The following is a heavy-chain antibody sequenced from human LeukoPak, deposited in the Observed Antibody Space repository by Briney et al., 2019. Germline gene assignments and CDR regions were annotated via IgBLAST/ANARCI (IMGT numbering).Heavy chain of an antibody. CDR1: GGSISSYY. CDR2: IYYSGST. V-gene: IGHV4-59*08. J-gene: IGHJ4*02. D-gene: IGHD6-13*01. CDR3: ARRSSSLDY. Sequence: SETLSLTCTVSGGSISSYYWSWIRQPPGKGLEWIGYIYYSGSTNYNPSLKSRVTISVDTSKNQFSLKLSSVTAADTAVYYCARRSSSLDYWGQGTLVTVSS.